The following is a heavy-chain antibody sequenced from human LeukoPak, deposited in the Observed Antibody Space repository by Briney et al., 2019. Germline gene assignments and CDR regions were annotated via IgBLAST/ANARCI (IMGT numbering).Heavy chain of an antibody. V-gene: IGHV3-48*02. CDR2: IGGTHSNI. Sequence: GGSLRLSCAASGFTFSIYSMNWVRQAPGKGLEWVSYIGGTHSNIYYADSVKGRFTISRDDAKNPLYLQMNSLRDEDTAVYYCARDRDYAFDSWGQGTLVTVS. J-gene: IGHJ4*02. CDR3: ARDRDYAFDS. CDR1: GFTFSIYS. D-gene: IGHD4-17*01.